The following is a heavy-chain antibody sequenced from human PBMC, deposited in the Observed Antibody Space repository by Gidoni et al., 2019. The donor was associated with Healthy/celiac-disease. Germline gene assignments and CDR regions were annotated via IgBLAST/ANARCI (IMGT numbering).Heavy chain of an antibody. Sequence: QLQLQASGPGLVKPSETLSLTCTVSGVSISSSSYYWGWIRQPPGKGLEWIGRIYYSGSTYYNPSRKRRVTISVDTSKNQFSLKLSSVTAADTAVYYCARQPPGIAVAGPNYYYYDGMDVWGQGTTVTVSS. CDR1: GVSISSSSYY. CDR3: ARQPPGIAVAGPNYYYYDGMDV. J-gene: IGHJ6*02. CDR2: IYYSGST. D-gene: IGHD6-19*01. V-gene: IGHV4-39*01.